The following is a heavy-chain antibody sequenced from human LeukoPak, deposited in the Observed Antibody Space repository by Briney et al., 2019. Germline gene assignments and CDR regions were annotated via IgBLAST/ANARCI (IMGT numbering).Heavy chain of an antibody. J-gene: IGHJ4*02. V-gene: IGHV3-30*03. CDR3: VSRFDY. Sequence: PGGSVRLSCEVSGFTFSDYSLHWVRQAPDKGLEWVAAISHDGTTTYYADSVQSRFTISRDNSKNTLYLQMDSLRDEDTAVYYCVSRFDYWGQGTLVTVSS. CDR1: GFTFSDYS. CDR2: ISHDGTTT.